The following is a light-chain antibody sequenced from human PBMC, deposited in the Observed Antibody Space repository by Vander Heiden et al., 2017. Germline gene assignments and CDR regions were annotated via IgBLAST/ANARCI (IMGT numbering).Light chain of an antibody. CDR3: AAWDDNLNGFV. J-gene: IGLJ1*01. V-gene: IGLV1-44*01. CDR1: SSNIGRNT. CDR2: SND. Sequence: QSVLTQPPSASGTPGQRVTIPCSGSSSNIGRNTVSWYQQIPGTAPKVLIYSNDYRPSGVPDRFSGSRSGTSASLAISGLQSDDEADYYCAAWDDNLNGFVFGTGTLVTV.